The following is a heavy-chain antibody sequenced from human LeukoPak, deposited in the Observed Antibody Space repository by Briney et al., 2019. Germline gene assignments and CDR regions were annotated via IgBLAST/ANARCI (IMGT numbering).Heavy chain of an antibody. Sequence: PGRSLRLSCAASGFTFDDYAMSWVRQAPGKGLEWVSAISGSGGSTYYADSVKGRFTISRDNSKNTLYLQMNSLRAEDTAVYYCAKDHRQWLVGYFDYWGQGTLVTVSP. V-gene: IGHV3-23*01. CDR1: GFTFDDYA. CDR2: ISGSGGST. D-gene: IGHD6-19*01. J-gene: IGHJ4*02. CDR3: AKDHRQWLVGYFDY.